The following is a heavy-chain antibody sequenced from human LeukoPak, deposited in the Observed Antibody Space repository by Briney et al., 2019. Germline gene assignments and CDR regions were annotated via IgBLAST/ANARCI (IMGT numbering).Heavy chain of an antibody. CDR3: ARGPVGDYVPRVFDI. D-gene: IGHD4-17*01. V-gene: IGHV1-3*01. J-gene: IGHJ3*02. Sequence: GASVKVSCKASGYTFTSYAMHWVRQAPGQRLEWMGWINAGNGNTKYSQKFQGRVTITRDTSASTAYMELSSLRSEDTAVYYCARGPVGDYVPRVFDIWGQGTMVTVSS. CDR1: GYTFTSYA. CDR2: INAGNGNT.